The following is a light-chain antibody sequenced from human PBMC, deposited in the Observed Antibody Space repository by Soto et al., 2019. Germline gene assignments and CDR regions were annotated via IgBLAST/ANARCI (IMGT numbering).Light chain of an antibody. CDR2: SAS. Sequence: EIVLTQYPGTLSLSPGERATLSCRASQTVRNNYIAWYQQKPGQAPRLLIYSASTRATGIPDRFSGSVSGTDFTLTISRLEPEDFAVYYCHQYTGSPHTFGGGTKVEI. CDR1: QTVRNNY. J-gene: IGKJ4*01. V-gene: IGKV3-20*01. CDR3: HQYTGSPHT.